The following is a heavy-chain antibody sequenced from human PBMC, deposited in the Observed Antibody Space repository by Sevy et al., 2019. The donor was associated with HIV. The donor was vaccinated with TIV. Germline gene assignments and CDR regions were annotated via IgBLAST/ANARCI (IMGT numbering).Heavy chain of an antibody. V-gene: IGHV3-30*18. CDR2: ISYDGSNK. Sequence: GGSLRLSCAASGFTFSSYGMHWVRQAPGKGLEWVAVISYDGSNKYYADSVKGRFTISRDNSKNTQYLQMNSLRAEDTAVYYCAKGSPPSSPNYYYYGMDVWGQGTTVTVSS. CDR1: GFTFSSYG. J-gene: IGHJ6*02. D-gene: IGHD6-6*01. CDR3: AKGSPPSSPNYYYYGMDV.